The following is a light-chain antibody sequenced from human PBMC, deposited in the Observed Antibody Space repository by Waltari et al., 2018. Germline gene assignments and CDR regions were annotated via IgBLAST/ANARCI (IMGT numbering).Light chain of an antibody. J-gene: IGLJ3*02. CDR1: NSNIGNNA. Sequence: QSVLTQPPSVSGVPRQRVTISCSGSNSNIGNNAVAWYQQIPGRAPKLLIYSNDRLSLWVPARFSGSKSGSSASLAISGLQSEDEADYYCATLDDTLSGWVFGGGTKLTVL. V-gene: IGLV1-36*01. CDR2: SND. CDR3: ATLDDTLSGWV.